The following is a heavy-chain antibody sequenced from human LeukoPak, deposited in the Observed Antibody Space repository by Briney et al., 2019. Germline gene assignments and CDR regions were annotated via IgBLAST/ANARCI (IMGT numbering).Heavy chain of an antibody. CDR3: AGGDSGWYGFDY. CDR2: FYSSESI. V-gene: IGHV4-4*07. Sequence: SETLSLTCTVSGGSISSYYWSWIRRSAGKGLEWIGRFYSSESINYNPSLKSRATMSVDTSKNQFSLKLSSMTAADTAVYYCAGGDSGWYGFDYWGQGTLVTVSS. CDR1: GGSISSYY. D-gene: IGHD6-19*01. J-gene: IGHJ4*02.